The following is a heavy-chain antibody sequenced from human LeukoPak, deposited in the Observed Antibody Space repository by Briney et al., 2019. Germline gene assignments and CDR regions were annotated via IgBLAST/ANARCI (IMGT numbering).Heavy chain of an antibody. J-gene: IGHJ3*02. CDR3: ARHSLGYCSSSSCYDAFDI. CDR2: INTRSRFI. CDR1: GFTFSSYG. Sequence: GGSLRLSCAASGFTFSSYGMNWARQAPGKGLEWVSSINTRSRFIYYADSVKGRFTISRDNAKNSLYLQMNSLRAEDTAVYYCARHSLGYCSSSSCYDAFDIWGQGTMVTASS. D-gene: IGHD2-2*01. V-gene: IGHV3-21*01.